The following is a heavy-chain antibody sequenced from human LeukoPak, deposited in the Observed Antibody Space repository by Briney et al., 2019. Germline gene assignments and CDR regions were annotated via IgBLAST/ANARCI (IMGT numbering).Heavy chain of an antibody. V-gene: IGHV1-69*01. CDR2: IIPIFGTA. CDR1: GGTFSSCA. J-gene: IGHJ4*02. D-gene: IGHD4-17*01. Sequence: SVKVSCKASGGTFSSCAISWVRQAPGQGLEWMGGIIPIFGTANYAQKFQGRVTITADESTSTAYMELSSLRSEDTAVYYCARAPDYGDYVRFDYWGQGTLVTVSS. CDR3: ARAPDYGDYVRFDY.